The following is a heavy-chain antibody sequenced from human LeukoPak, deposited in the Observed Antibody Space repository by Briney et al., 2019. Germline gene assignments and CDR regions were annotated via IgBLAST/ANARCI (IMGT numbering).Heavy chain of an antibody. Sequence: ASVKVSCKASGYSFTSYYMHWVRQAPGQGLEWMGLVDPEDGETIYAEKFQGRVTITADTSTDTAYMELSSLRSEDTAVYYCRIAVAGTTDYWGQGTLVTVSS. CDR1: GYSFTSYY. V-gene: IGHV1-69-2*01. CDR3: RIAVAGTTDY. D-gene: IGHD6-19*01. J-gene: IGHJ4*02. CDR2: VDPEDGET.